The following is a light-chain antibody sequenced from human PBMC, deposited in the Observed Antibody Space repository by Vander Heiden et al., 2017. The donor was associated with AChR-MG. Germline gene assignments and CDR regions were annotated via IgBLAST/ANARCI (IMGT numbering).Light chain of an antibody. Sequence: QSVLTQPPSASGTRGQRVTSSCSGSSPNIGINSVYWYQQVPGAAPKLLIYRNNQRPSGVPDRFSGSKSGTSASLAISGLRSEDEADYYCGAWDDSLSGVIFGGGTKLTVL. V-gene: IGLV1-47*01. CDR2: RNN. J-gene: IGLJ2*01. CDR1: SPNIGINS. CDR3: GAWDDSLSGVI.